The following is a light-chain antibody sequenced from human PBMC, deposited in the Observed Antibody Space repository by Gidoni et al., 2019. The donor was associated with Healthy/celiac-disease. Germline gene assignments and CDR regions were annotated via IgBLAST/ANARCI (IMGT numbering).Light chain of an antibody. CDR3: QQFWT. J-gene: IGKJ1*01. CDR1: QSVSSSY. CDR2: GAS. Sequence: DIVLTPSPGTLSLSPGERATLSCRASQSVSSSYLAWYQQKPGQAPRLLIYGASSRATGIPDRFSGSGSGTDFTLTISRLEPEDFAVYYCQQFWTFGQGTKVEIK. V-gene: IGKV3-20*01.